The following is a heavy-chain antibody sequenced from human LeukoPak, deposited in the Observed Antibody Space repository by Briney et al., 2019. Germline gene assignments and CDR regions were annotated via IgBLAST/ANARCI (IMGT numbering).Heavy chain of an antibody. V-gene: IGHV3-23*01. D-gene: IGHD3-10*01. CDR1: GFTFSNYA. J-gene: IGHJ4*02. Sequence: PGASLRLSCAASGFTFSNYAMSGVRQAPGKGLEGVSSISPSGGRTNFADSVKGRFTISRDNARNTLYLQMNRLRGEDTDVYYCLRDLIRGDQGTLVTVSS. CDR3: LRDLIR. CDR2: ISPSGGRT.